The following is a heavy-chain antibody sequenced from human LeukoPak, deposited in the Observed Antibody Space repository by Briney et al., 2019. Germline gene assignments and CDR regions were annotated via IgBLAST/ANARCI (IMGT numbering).Heavy chain of an antibody. J-gene: IGHJ3*02. D-gene: IGHD3-9*01. CDR3: ARESSWPPTIGVAVIAFDI. CDR2: IYRGGST. V-gene: IGHV3-66*01. Sequence: PGGSLRLSCAASGFNVSSNYMSWVRQAPGKGLEWVSVIYRGGSTYYADSVKGRFTISRDISKNTLYLQMNSLRAEDTALYYCARESSWPPTIGVAVIAFDIWGQGTMVTVSS. CDR1: GFNVSSNY.